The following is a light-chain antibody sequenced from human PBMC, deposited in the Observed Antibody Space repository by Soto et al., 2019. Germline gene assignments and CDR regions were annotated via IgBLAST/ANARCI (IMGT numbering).Light chain of an antibody. J-gene: IGLJ1*01. Sequence: QSALTQPRSVSGSHGQSVTISCTGTSTDVGASNNVSWYQQLPGRAPKLMIYDVSERPSGVPGRFSGSKSGNTASLTISGLQADDEADYYCCSYAVTFYVFGTGTKVTVL. CDR2: DVS. CDR3: CSYAVTFYV. CDR1: STDVGASNN. V-gene: IGLV2-11*01.